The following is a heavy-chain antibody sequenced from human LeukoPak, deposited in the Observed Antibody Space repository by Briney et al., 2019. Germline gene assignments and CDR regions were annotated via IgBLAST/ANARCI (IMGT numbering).Heavy chain of an antibody. CDR1: GFTFSTYA. CDR3: ARDVKSSAEYYFDY. V-gene: IGHV3-30*04. Sequence: GGSLRLSCEASGFTFSTYAMHWVRQAPGKGLGWVAVISIDGSDKHHADSVKGRFTISRDNSKNTLYLQMNSLRAEDTAVYFCARDVKSSAEYYFDYWGQGTLVTVSS. D-gene: IGHD6-13*01. CDR2: ISIDGSDK. J-gene: IGHJ4*02.